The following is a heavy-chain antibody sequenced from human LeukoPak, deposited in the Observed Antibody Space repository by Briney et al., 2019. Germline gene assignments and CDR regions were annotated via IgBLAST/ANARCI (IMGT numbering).Heavy chain of an antibody. D-gene: IGHD6-19*01. CDR1: GYTFTSYG. CDR2: ISAYNGNT. CDR3: ASFGAVAGTQRRQPSYAFDI. V-gene: IGHV1-18*01. J-gene: IGHJ3*02. Sequence: GASVKVSCKASGYTFTSYGISWVRQAPGQGLEWMGWISAYNGNTNYAQKLQGRVTMTTDTSTSTAYMELRSLRSDDTAVYCCASFGAVAGTQRRQPSYAFDIWGQGTMVTVSS.